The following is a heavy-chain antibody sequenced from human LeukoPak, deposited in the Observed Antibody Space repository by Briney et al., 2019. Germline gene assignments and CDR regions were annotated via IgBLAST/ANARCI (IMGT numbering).Heavy chain of an antibody. CDR2: ISYDGSNK. V-gene: IGHV3-30-3*01. J-gene: IGHJ4*02. Sequence: PGGSLRLSCAASGFTFSSYAMHWVRQAPGKGLEWVAVISYDGSNKYYADSVKGRFTISRDNSKNTLYLQMNSLRAEDTAVYYCARESYRVTAIHGDFDYWGQGTLVTVSS. CDR3: ARESYRVTAIHGDFDY. CDR1: GFTFSSYA. D-gene: IGHD2-21*02.